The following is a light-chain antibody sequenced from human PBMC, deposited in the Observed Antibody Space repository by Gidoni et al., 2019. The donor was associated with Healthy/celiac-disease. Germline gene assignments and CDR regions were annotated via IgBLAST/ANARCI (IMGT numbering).Light chain of an antibody. CDR1: QGISNS. J-gene: IGKJ3*01. V-gene: IGKV1-27*01. CDR2: AAS. Sequence: DIQMTQSPSSLSASVGDRVTITCRATQGISNSLAWYQQNPGKVPKLLIYAASTLQSGGPARFSGSGAGTDFTLTISSLQPEDVATYYCQKYNSAPFTFXPXTKVDIK. CDR3: QKYNSAPFT.